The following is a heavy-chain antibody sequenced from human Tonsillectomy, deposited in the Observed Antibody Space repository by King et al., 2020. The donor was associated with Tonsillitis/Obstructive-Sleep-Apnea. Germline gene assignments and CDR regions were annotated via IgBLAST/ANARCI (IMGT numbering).Heavy chain of an antibody. CDR3: AHTTYYDFWGPDY. D-gene: IGHD3-3*01. CDR2: IFWGDDK. CDR1: GLSLSTSEVG. Sequence: TLKESGRTLVKPTQTLTLTCTFSGLSLSTSEVGVGWIRQPPGKALEWLTFIFWGDDKRYSPSLKSRLTITKVTSKNQVVLTMTNMDPVDTATYYCAHTTYYDFWGPDYWGQGTRVTVSS. J-gene: IGHJ4*02. V-gene: IGHV2-5*02.